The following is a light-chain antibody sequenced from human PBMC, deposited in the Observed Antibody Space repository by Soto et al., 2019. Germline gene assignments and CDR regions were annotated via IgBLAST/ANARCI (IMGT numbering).Light chain of an antibody. CDR1: QSVGSN. Sequence: EILMTQSPATLSVYPGERATLSCRASQSVGSNLAWYQQKRGQAPRLLIHGASTRATGIPARFSGSGSGTEFTLTISSLQSEDLAVYYCQQYNNWPPITFGQGTRLEIK. CDR3: QQYNNWPPIT. CDR2: GAS. V-gene: IGKV3-15*01. J-gene: IGKJ5*01.